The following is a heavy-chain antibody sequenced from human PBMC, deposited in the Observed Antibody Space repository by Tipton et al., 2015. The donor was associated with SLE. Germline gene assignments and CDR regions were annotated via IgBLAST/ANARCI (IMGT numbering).Heavy chain of an antibody. D-gene: IGHD6-19*01. CDR2: INHSGST. J-gene: IGHJ4*02. CDR1: GGSFSGYY. Sequence: TLSLTCAVYGGSFSGYYWSWIRQPPGKGLEWIGEINHSGSTNYNPSLKSRVTISVGTSKNQFSLKLSSVTAADTAVYYCARVVAVAGTPFDYWGQGTLVTVSS. CDR3: ARVVAVAGTPFDY. V-gene: IGHV4-34*01.